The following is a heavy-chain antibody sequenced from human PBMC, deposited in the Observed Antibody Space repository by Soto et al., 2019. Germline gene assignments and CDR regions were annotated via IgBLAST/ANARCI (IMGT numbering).Heavy chain of an antibody. CDR1: GFTFSSYG. D-gene: IGHD3-3*01. J-gene: IGHJ4*02. CDR3: ARPGGQVRTIFGVVISPPRAPEYYFDY. Sequence: GGSLRLSCAASGFTFSSYGMHWVRQAPGKGLEWVAVISYDGSNKYYADSVKGRFTISRDNSKNTLYLQMNSLRAEDTAVYYCARPGGQVRTIFGVVISPPRAPEYYFDYWGQGTLVTVSS. V-gene: IGHV3-30*03. CDR2: ISYDGSNK.